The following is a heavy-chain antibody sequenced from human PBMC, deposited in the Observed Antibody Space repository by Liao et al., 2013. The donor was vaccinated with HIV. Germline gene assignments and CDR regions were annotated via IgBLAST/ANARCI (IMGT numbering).Heavy chain of an antibody. V-gene: IGHV4-4*09. CDR1: GGSINSNY. Sequence: QVQLQESGPGLVKPSETLSLTCTVSGGSINSNYWSWIRRPAGKGLEWIGYIYFSGSTYYNPSLKSRVTISLDTSKNQFSLNLTSVTAADTAVYYCARALYFPRGTGFGFDIWGQGTMVTVSS. CDR3: ARALYFPRGTGFGFDI. D-gene: IGHD1-26*01. CDR2: IYFSGST. J-gene: IGHJ3*02.